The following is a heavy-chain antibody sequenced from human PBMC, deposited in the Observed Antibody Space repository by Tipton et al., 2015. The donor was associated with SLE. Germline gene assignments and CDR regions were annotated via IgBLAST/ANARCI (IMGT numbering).Heavy chain of an antibody. Sequence: QSGAEVKKPGASVKVSCKASGYTFTGYYMHWVRQAPGQGLEWMGRINPNSGGTNYAQKLQGRVTMTTDTSTSTAYMELRSLRSDDTAVYYCASGYSSSSPYCDYWGQGTLVTVSS. J-gene: IGHJ4*02. CDR2: INPNSGGT. V-gene: IGHV1-2*06. CDR1: GYTFTGYY. D-gene: IGHD6-6*01. CDR3: ASGYSSSSPYCDY.